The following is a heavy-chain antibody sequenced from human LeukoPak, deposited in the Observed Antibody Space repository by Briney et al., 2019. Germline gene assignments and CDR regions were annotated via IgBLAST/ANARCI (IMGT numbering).Heavy chain of an antibody. CDR1: RITLTRTW. D-gene: IGHD2-15*01. CDR2: IKEVGSEY. V-gene: IGHV3-7*04. J-gene: IGHJ4*02. Sequence: PGRSLRPSCAASRITLTRTWMSWVSQAPGKGLGWVSFIKEVGSEYYYGGSGEGPFSIWRDNGENSLYRQMNSLRAEGTAVYYCARDRGGRTGLADWGQGTLVTVSS. CDR3: ARDRGGRTGLAD.